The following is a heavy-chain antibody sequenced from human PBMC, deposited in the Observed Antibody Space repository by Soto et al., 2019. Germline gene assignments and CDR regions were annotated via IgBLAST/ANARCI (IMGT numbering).Heavy chain of an antibody. CDR2: INAGNGNT. J-gene: IGHJ4*02. CDR3: ARDLMRIVVVPAAMGYFDY. D-gene: IGHD2-2*01. Sequence: ASVKVSCKASGYTFTSYAMHWVRQAPGQGLEWMGWINAGNGNTKYSQKFQGRVTITRDTSASTAYMELSSLRSEDTAVYYCARDLMRIVVVPAAMGYFDYWGQGTLVTVSS. V-gene: IGHV1-3*01. CDR1: GYTFTSYA.